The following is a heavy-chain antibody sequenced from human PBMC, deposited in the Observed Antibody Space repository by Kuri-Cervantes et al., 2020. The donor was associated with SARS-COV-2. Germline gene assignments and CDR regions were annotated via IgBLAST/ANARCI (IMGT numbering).Heavy chain of an antibody. D-gene: IGHD6-13*01. CDR2: IWYDGSNK. Sequence: GGFLRRYCAASGFTFSSYGMHWVRQAPGKGLEWVAVIWYDGSNKYYADSVKGRFTISRDNSKNTLYLQMNSLRAEDTAVYYCARDYSSWYKGPFDYWGQGTLVTVSS. CDR3: ARDYSSWYKGPFDY. J-gene: IGHJ4*02. V-gene: IGHV3-33*01. CDR1: GFTFSSYG.